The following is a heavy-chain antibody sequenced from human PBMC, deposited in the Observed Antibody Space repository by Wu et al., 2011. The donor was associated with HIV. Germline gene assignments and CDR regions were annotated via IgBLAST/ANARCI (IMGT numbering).Heavy chain of an antibody. Sequence: QVQLVQSGTEMKKPGSSVKLSCKASGGTFITQGISWVRQAPGQGLEWVGGIIPSLSAATYAPKFQDRVTITADESTNTAHMELSSLRSEDTAVYYCARGTGSGTYYNSPAYYKYALDVWGQGTTVTVSS. CDR2: IIPSLSAA. D-gene: IGHD3-10*01. CDR3: ARGTGSGTYYNSPAYYKYALDV. V-gene: IGHV1-69*12. CDR1: GGTFITQG. J-gene: IGHJ6*02.